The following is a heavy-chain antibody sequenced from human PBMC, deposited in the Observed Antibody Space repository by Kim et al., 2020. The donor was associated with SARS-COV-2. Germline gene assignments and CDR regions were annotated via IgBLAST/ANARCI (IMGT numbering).Heavy chain of an antibody. V-gene: IGHV3-23*01. J-gene: IGHJ4*02. D-gene: IGHD1-26*01. Sequence: GGSLRLSCAASGFTFSSYAMSWVRQAPGKGLEWVSAISSSTTSTYYADSVKGRFTISRDNSKNTLCLQMNSLRAEDTAVYYCAKAKVGATTWYYFDYWGQGTLVTVSS. CDR1: GFTFSSYA. CDR3: AKAKVGATTWYYFDY. CDR2: ISSSTTST.